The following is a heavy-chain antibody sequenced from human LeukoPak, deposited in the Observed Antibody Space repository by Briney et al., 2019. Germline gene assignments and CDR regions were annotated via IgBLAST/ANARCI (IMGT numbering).Heavy chain of an antibody. CDR1: GFTFSSYS. J-gene: IGHJ4*02. V-gene: IGHV3-23*01. CDR3: AKGWAGYPFDY. Sequence: GGSLRLSCAASGFTFSSYSMNWVRQAPGKGLEWVSGISGSGGTTKYADSVKGRFTVSRDNSKNTLHLQMDSLSAEDTAVYYCAKGWAGYPFDYWGQGTLVTVSS. CDR2: ISGSGGTT. D-gene: IGHD2-15*01.